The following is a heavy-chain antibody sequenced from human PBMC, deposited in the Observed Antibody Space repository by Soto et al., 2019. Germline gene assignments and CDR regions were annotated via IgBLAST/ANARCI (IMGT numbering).Heavy chain of an antibody. CDR1: GFTFSSYS. Sequence: PGGSLRLSCAASGFTFSSYSMNWVRQAPGKGLEWVSAISGSGGSTYYADSVEGRFTISRDNSKNTLYLQMNSLRAEDTAVYYCAKDIVVVPAANYYYYYYGMDVWGQGTTVTVSS. CDR2: ISGSGGST. J-gene: IGHJ6*02. V-gene: IGHV3-23*01. D-gene: IGHD2-2*01. CDR3: AKDIVVVPAANYYYYYYGMDV.